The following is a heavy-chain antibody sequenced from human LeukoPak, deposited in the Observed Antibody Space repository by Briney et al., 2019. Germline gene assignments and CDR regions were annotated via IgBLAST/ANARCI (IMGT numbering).Heavy chain of an antibody. CDR1: GFSFSSYA. CDR3: AKALYMGGGNYPTNNWFDP. J-gene: IGHJ5*02. V-gene: IGHV3-23*01. D-gene: IGHD1-26*01. CDR2: ISGSGGST. Sequence: GGSLRLSCAASGFSFSSYAMNWVRQAPGKGLEWVSSISGSGGSTYYADSVKGRFTISSDNSKNTLYLQMNSLRAEDTAVYCCAKALYMGGGNYPTNNWFDPWGQGTLVTVSS.